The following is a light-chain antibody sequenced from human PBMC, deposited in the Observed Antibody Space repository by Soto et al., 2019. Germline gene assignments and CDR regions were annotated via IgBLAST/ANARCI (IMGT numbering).Light chain of an antibody. CDR2: DAS. J-gene: IGKJ2*01. CDR3: QQRSNLPPT. Sequence: EIVLPQSPATLSLSPGERATLSCRASQSVSSYLAWYQQKPGQAPRLLIYDASNRATGIPARFSGSGSGTDFTLTISSLEPEDFAVYYCQQRSNLPPTFGQGTKLEIK. CDR1: QSVSSY. V-gene: IGKV3-11*01.